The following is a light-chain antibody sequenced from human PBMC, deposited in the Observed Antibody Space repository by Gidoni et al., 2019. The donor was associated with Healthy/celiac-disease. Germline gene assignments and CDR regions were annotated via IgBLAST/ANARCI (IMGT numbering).Light chain of an antibody. CDR2: GAS. CDR1: QSVSSSY. J-gene: IGKJ4*01. CDR3: QQYGNSLT. V-gene: IGKV3-20*01. Sequence: EITLSPSPGTLSLSPGESATLPCRASQSVSSSYLAWYQQKPGQAPRLLIYGASSRAPGIPDRCSGSGAGTDFTLTSSRLEPEDFAVYYCQQYGNSLTFGGGTKVEIK.